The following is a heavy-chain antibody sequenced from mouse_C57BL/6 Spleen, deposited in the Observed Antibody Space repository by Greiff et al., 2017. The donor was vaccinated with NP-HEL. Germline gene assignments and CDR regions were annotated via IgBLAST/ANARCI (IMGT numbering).Heavy chain of an antibody. CDR3: ARHDVDWYFDV. V-gene: IGHV1-59*01. J-gene: IGHJ1*03. D-gene: IGHD2-12*01. CDR1: GYTFTSYW. CDR2: IDPSDSYT. Sequence: VQLQQPGAELVRPGTSVKLSCKASGYTFTSYWMHWVKQRPGQGLEWIGVIDPSDSYTNYNQKFKGKATLTVDTSSSTAYMQLSSLTSEDSAVYYCARHDVDWYFDVWGTGTTVTVSS.